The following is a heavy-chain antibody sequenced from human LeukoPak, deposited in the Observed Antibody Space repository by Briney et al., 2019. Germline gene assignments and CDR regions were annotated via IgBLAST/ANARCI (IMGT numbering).Heavy chain of an antibody. D-gene: IGHD3-3*01. Sequence: SETLSLTCTVSGGSISSYYWSWIRQPPGKGLEWIGYIYYSGSTNYNPSLKSRVTISVDTSKNQFSLKLSSVTAADTAVYYCARNYYDFWGGPDYYYYGMDVWGQGTTVTVSS. CDR2: IYYSGST. J-gene: IGHJ6*02. CDR3: ARNYYDFWGGPDYYYYGMDV. CDR1: GGSISSYY. V-gene: IGHV4-59*01.